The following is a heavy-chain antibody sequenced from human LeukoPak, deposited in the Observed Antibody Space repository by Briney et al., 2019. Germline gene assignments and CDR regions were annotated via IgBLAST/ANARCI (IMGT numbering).Heavy chain of an antibody. V-gene: IGHV3-23*01. Sequence: GGSLRLSCAASGFTFSSYAMSWVRQAPGKGLEWVSAISGSGGNTYYADSVKGRFTISRDNSKNTLYLQMNSLRAEDTAVYYCAKSYYYDSSGYRPPHYFDYWGQGTLVTVSS. CDR2: ISGSGGNT. D-gene: IGHD3-22*01. J-gene: IGHJ4*02. CDR3: AKSYYYDSSGYRPPHYFDY. CDR1: GFTFSSYA.